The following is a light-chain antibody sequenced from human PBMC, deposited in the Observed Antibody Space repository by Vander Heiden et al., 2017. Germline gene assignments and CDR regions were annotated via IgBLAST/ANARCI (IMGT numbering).Light chain of an antibody. J-gene: IGLJ3*02. V-gene: IGLV1-51*01. CDR1: SSNIANNY. CDR2: DNN. Sequence: QSVLTQPPSVSAAPGQKVTISCSGSSSNIANNYVSWYQQFQGTTPKLLISDNNKRPSGIPDRFSGSKSGTSATLGITGLQTGDEADYYCSTWDSSLSGVVFGGGTKVSGL. CDR3: STWDSSLSGVV.